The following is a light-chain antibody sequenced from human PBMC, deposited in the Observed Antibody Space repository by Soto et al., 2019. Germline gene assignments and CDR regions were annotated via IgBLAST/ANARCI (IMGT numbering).Light chain of an antibody. J-gene: IGLJ2*01. CDR2: EVN. CDR1: SSDVGGYNY. CDR3: SSHAGSNHVV. Sequence: QSALTRPPSASGSPGQSVTISCTGTSSDVGGYNYVSWYQQHPGKAPKLIIYEVNKRPSGVPARFSGSKSGNTASLTVSGLQAEDEADYYCSSHAGSNHVVFGGGTKLTVL. V-gene: IGLV2-8*01.